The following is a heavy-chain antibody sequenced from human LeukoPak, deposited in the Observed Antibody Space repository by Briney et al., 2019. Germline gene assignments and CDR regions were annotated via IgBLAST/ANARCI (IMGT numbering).Heavy chain of an antibody. CDR2: INPNSGGK. Sequence: ASVKVSFKASGYTFTGYYMHWVRQAPGQGLEWMGWINPNSGGKNYAQKFQGRVTMTRDTSISTAYMELSRLRSDDTAVYYCAREDDYYDSSGYYHFDYWGQGTLVTISS. V-gene: IGHV1-2*02. J-gene: IGHJ4*02. CDR3: AREDDYYDSSGYYHFDY. D-gene: IGHD3-22*01. CDR1: GYTFTGYY.